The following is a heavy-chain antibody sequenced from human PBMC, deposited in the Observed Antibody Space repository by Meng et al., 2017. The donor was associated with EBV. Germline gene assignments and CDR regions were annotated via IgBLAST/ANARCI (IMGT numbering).Heavy chain of an antibody. CDR2: FFYRLGAQ. Sequence: SGAGLKKPGVCVYVTCKPSGGSFRWYAFSWVRQAPGKGLEWIGGFFYRLGAQNYAQQFNGRVKIAEDESTSSHHMERSSMRSEDTAKYYCASVSVRGYTSDYWGQGTLVTVSS. CDR3: ASVSVRGYTSDY. J-gene: IGHJ4*02. D-gene: IGHD5-18*01. CDR1: GGSFRWYA. V-gene: IGHV1-69*01.